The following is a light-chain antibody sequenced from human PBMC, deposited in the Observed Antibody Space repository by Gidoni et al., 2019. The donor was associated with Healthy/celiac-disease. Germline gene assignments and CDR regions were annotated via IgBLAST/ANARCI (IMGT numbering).Light chain of an antibody. J-gene: IGKJ2*01. CDR1: QSISSW. Sequence: DIQMTQSPSTLSASVGDRVTITCRASQSISSWLAWYQQKPGKAPKLLIYKASSLESGVPSRFSGSGSGTEFTLNISSLQPDDFATYYCQQYNSYRMYTFGQGTKLEIK. V-gene: IGKV1-5*03. CDR2: KAS. CDR3: QQYNSYRMYT.